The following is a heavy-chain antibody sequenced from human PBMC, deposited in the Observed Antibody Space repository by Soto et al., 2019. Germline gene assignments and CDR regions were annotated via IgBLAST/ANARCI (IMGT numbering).Heavy chain of an antibody. Sequence: GGSLRLSCAASGFTFSSYAMHWVRQAPGKGLEWVAVISYDGSNKYYADSVKGRFTISRDNSKNTLYLQMNSLRAEDTAVYYCARGSGYYLFDPWGQGTLVTVSS. J-gene: IGHJ5*02. CDR3: ARGSGYYLFDP. CDR2: ISYDGSNK. V-gene: IGHV3-30-3*01. D-gene: IGHD3-22*01. CDR1: GFTFSSYA.